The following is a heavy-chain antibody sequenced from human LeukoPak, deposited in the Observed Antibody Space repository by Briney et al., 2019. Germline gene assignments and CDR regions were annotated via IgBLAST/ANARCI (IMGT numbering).Heavy chain of an antibody. Sequence: ASVKVSCKASGYTFTSYDINWVRQATGQGLEWMGWMNPNSGNTGYAQKLQGRVTMTTDTSTSTAYMELRSLRSDDTAVYYCARDCSGGSCYAFDYWGQGTLVTVSS. CDR2: MNPNSGNT. V-gene: IGHV1-8*01. D-gene: IGHD2-15*01. CDR3: ARDCSGGSCYAFDY. J-gene: IGHJ4*02. CDR1: GYTFTSYD.